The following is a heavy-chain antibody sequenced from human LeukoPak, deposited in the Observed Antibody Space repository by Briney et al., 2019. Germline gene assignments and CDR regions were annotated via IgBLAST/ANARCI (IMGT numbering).Heavy chain of an antibody. CDR2: IRCKANNYAT. V-gene: IGHV3-73*01. CDR3: TRQANPDCSGGSCYSGRTDY. Sequence: GGSLRLSCAASGFTFSGSAMHWFRQACGRGLEWVGRIRCKANNYATAYAASVKGRFTISRDDSKNTAYLQMNSLKTEDTAVYYCTRQANPDCSGGSCYSGRTDYWGQGTLVTVSS. CDR1: GFTFSGSA. J-gene: IGHJ4*02. D-gene: IGHD2-15*01.